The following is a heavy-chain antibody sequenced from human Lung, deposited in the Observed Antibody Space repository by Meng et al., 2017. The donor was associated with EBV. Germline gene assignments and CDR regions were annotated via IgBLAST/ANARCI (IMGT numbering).Heavy chain of an antibody. Sequence: SGPGPVIPSEALSLSCTAPGCSISTPGYYWGWIRQPPGKGLEWIGSIGHAGALYYTPSLKSRVTVSIDTSANQFFLTLTSVTAADTAIYYCVRSSGWVKTGFDPWGQGTLVTVSS. D-gene: IGHD6-19*01. J-gene: IGHJ5*02. CDR2: IGHAGAL. CDR3: VRSSGWVKTGFDP. CDR1: GCSISTPGYY. V-gene: IGHV4-39*01.